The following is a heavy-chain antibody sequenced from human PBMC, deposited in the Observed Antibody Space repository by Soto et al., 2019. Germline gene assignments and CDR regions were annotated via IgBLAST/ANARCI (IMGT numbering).Heavy chain of an antibody. CDR1: GGSISSSGYF. Sequence: SETLSLTCAVSGGSISSSGYFWGWIRQPPGKGLEWIGRIYYSGSTYYNPSLKSRVIIAADTSKNQFSLKLSSVAAAETAVYYCARVLTTVTQQAGWGQGTQVT. CDR2: IYYSGST. CDR3: ARVLTTVTQQAG. D-gene: IGHD4-17*01. J-gene: IGHJ4*02. V-gene: IGHV4-39*01.